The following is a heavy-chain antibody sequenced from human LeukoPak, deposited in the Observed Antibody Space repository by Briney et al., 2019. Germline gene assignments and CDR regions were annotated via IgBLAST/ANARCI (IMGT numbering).Heavy chain of an antibody. CDR3: AGYSSGWKYFQH. D-gene: IGHD6-19*01. CDR2: ISAYNGNT. J-gene: IGHJ1*01. CDR1: GYTFTSYG. V-gene: IGHV1-18*01. Sequence: GASVKVSCKASGYTFTSYGISWVRQAPGQGLEWMGWISAYNGNTNYVQKLQGRVTMTTDTSTSTAYMELSSLRSEDTAVYYCAGYSSGWKYFQHWGQGTLVTVSS.